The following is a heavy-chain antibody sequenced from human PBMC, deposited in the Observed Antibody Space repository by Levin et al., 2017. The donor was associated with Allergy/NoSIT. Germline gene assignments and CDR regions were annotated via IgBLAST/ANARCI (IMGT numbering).Heavy chain of an antibody. Sequence: GGSLRLSCSASGFIFRSYGMHWVRQAPGKGLQYISGISTNGDSTYYADSVKGRFTVSRDNSENTLYLQINSLTSEDTAVDYLVRRGIVIQGGAGPRHFFDYWGRGALVTVSS. CDR2: ISTNGDST. CDR3: VRRGIVIQGGAGPRHFFDY. J-gene: IGHJ4*02. D-gene: IGHD3-10*01. V-gene: IGHV3-64D*06. CDR1: GFIFRSYG.